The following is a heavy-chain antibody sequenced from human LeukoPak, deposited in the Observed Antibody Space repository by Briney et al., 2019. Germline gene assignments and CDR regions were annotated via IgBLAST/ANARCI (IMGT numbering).Heavy chain of an antibody. V-gene: IGHV3-30*02. J-gene: IGHJ5*02. CDR3: AKEGSMVRGVIFHWFDP. CDR2: IRYDGSNK. Sequence: PGGSLRLSCAASGFTFSSYGMHWVRQAPGKGLEWVAFIRYDGSNKYYADSVKGRFTISRDNSKNTLYLQMNSLRAEDTAVYYCAKEGSMVRGVIFHWFDPWGQGTLVTVSS. D-gene: IGHD3-10*01. CDR1: GFTFSSYG.